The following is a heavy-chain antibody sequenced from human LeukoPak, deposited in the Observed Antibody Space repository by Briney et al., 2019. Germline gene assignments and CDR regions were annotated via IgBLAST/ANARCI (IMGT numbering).Heavy chain of an antibody. Sequence: GGSLRLSCAASGFTVSSNYMSWVRQAPGKGLEWVSVIYSGGSTYYADSVKGRFTISRDNSKNTLYLQMNSLRAEDTAVYYCARDRGGATPIFDYWGQGTLVTVSS. CDR2: IYSGGST. V-gene: IGHV3-66*01. J-gene: IGHJ4*02. CDR3: ARDRGGATPIFDY. CDR1: GFTVSSNY. D-gene: IGHD1-26*01.